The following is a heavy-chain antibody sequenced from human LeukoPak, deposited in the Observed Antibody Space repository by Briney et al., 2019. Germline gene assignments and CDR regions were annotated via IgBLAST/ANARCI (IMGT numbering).Heavy chain of an antibody. CDR1: GFTFSSYW. D-gene: IGHD1-26*01. CDR2: INTDGSSS. J-gene: IGHJ4*02. V-gene: IGHV3-74*01. Sequence: GGSLRLSCADSGFTFSSYWMHWVRQAPGKGLMWVSRINTDGSSSNYAGSVKGRFTISKDNAKNTLYLQMNSLRAEDTAVYYCARVYSYSDPMDHWGQGTLVTVSS. CDR3: ARVYSYSDPMDH.